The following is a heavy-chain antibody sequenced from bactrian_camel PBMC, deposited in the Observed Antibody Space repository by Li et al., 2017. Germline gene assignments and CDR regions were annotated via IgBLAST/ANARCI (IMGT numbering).Heavy chain of an antibody. V-gene: IGHV3S54*01. D-gene: IGHD2*01. J-gene: IGHJ6*01. CDR2: SYAGDDST. CDR1: DRNAKC. Sequence: HVQLVESGGGSVQSGGSLRLACETSDRNAKCMGWFRQAPGKEREGVAASYAGDDSTFYADSVKGRFTISRDNAKNTVYLQMNSLKSEDTGLYYSATGHLWYYNGYSLGRFGYWGQGTQVTVS. CDR3: ATGHLWYYNGYSLGRFGY.